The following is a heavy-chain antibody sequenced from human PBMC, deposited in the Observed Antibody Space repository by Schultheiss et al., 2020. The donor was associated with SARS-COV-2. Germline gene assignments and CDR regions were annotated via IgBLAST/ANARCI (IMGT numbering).Heavy chain of an antibody. Sequence: GESLKISCAASGFTFSNAWMSWVRQAPGKGLEWVANIKQDGSEKYYVDSVKGRFTISRDNAKNSLYLQMNSLRAEDTALYYCAKARTYYYDSRDAFDIWGQGTMVTVSS. D-gene: IGHD3-22*01. CDR3: AKARTYYYDSRDAFDI. J-gene: IGHJ3*02. V-gene: IGHV3-7*03. CDR2: IKQDGSEK. CDR1: GFTFSNAW.